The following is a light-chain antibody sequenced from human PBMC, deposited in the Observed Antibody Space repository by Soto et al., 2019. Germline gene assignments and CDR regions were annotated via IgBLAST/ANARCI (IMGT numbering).Light chain of an antibody. CDR1: SSDVGGYNY. CDR2: EVS. J-gene: IGLJ3*02. V-gene: IGLV2-14*01. Sequence: QSVLTQPASVSGSPGQSIIISCTGTSSDVGGYNYVSWYQQHPGKAPKLMIYEVSNRPSGVSDRFSGSRSGNTASLTISGLQAEDESDYYCISYTSSSTWVFGGGTKLTVL. CDR3: ISYTSSSTWV.